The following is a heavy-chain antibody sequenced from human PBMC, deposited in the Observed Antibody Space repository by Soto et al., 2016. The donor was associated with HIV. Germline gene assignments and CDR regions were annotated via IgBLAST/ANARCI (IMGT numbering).Heavy chain of an antibody. V-gene: IGHV4-34*02. Sequence: QVQLQQWGAGLLKPSETLSLTCAVYGGSFSGYQWTWIRQAPGKGLEWIGEVNHSGHTNYSPSLRSRLTISTDTSKNQFSLKMTSVSAADTAVYYCARHGDTNNWDRSLDYWGQGKSGHRLF. D-gene: IGHD7-27*01. CDR2: VNHSGHT. CDR3: ARHGDTNNWDRSLDY. CDR1: GGSFSGYQ. J-gene: IGHJ4*02.